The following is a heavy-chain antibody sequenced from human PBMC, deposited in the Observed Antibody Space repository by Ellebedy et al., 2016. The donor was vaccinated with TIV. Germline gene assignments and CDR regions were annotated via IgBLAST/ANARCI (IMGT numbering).Heavy chain of an antibody. V-gene: IGHV2-70*01. CDR3: ARKPMVRGVHDAFDI. D-gene: IGHD3-10*01. Sequence: SGPTLVXPTQTLTLTCTFSGFSPSPSGMCVSWIRQPPGKALEWLALIDWDDDKYYSTSLKTRLTISKDTSKNQVVLTMTNMDPVDTATYYCARKPMVRGVHDAFDIWGQGTMVTVSS. J-gene: IGHJ3*02. CDR1: GFSPSPSGMC. CDR2: IDWDDDK.